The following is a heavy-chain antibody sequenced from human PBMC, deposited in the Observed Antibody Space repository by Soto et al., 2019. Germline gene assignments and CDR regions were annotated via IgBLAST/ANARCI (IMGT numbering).Heavy chain of an antibody. V-gene: IGHV1-2*02. D-gene: IGHD2-2*02. J-gene: IGHJ4*02. CDR1: GYTFAGYY. CDR3: AREGYCSSTSCYIDKY. Sequence: ASVKVSCKASGYTFAGYYMHWVRQAPGQGLEWMGWINPNSGGTNYAQKFQGRVTMTRDTSISTAYMELSRLRSDDTAVYYCAREGYCSSTSCYIDKYWGQGTLVTVSS. CDR2: INPNSGGT.